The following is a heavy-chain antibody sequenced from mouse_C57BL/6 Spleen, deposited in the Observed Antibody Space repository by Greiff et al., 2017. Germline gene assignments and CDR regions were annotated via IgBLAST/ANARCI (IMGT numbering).Heavy chain of an antibody. Sequence: DVMLVESGGGLVQPGGSLKLSCAASGFTFSDYGMAWVRQAPRKGPEWVAFISNLAYSIYYADTVTGRFTISRENAKNTLYLEMSSLRSEETAMYYCARQSYSNYDWYFDVWGTGTTVTVSS. CDR2: ISNLAYSI. D-gene: IGHD2-5*01. CDR3: ARQSYSNYDWYFDV. CDR1: GFTFSDYG. V-gene: IGHV5-15*01. J-gene: IGHJ1*03.